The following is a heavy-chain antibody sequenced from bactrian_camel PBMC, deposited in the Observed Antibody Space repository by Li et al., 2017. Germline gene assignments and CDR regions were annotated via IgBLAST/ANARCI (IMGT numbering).Heavy chain of an antibody. J-gene: IGHJ4*01. CDR1: GYSAVTLC. CDR3: AANIGTCAASVFGRFRGFNW. V-gene: IGHV3S53*01. D-gene: IGHD1*01. Sequence: HVQLVESGGGSVQAGGSLRLSCAAASGYSAVTLCMGWFRKASGKEREGVAVINRRGTTNYADSVKGRFTISKVNAEKTLYLQMNSLKPEDTAMYYCAANIGTCAASVFGRFRGFNWWGQGTQVTVS. CDR2: INRRGTT.